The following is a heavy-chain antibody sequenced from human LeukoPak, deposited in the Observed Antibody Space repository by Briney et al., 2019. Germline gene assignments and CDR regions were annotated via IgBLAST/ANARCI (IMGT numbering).Heavy chain of an antibody. J-gene: IGHJ6*02. CDR2: IKQDGSEK. V-gene: IGHV3-7*01. Sequence: GGSLRLSCAASGFTFSSYWMSWVRQAPGKGLERVANIKQDGSEKYYVDSVRGRFTISRDNAKNSLYLQMNSLRAEDTAVYYCARDPVSGYDILTGYVYYGMDVWGQGTTVTVSS. D-gene: IGHD3-9*01. CDR3: ARDPVSGYDILTGYVYYGMDV. CDR1: GFTFSSYW.